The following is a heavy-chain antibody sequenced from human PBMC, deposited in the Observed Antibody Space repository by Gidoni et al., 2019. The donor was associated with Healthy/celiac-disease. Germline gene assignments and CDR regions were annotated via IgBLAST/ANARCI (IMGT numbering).Heavy chain of an antibody. CDR2: ISWNSGSI. CDR3: AKDISPRSSVAFTGGY. CDR1: GCTFDDYA. J-gene: IGHJ4*02. V-gene: IGHV3-9*01. D-gene: IGHD3-22*01. Sequence: EVQLVESGGGLVQPGRSLRLSCAASGCTFDDYAMHWVRQAPGKGLEWVSGISWNSGSIGYADSVKGRFTISRDNAKNSLYLQMNSLRAEDTALYYCAKDISPRSSVAFTGGYWGQGTLVTVSS.